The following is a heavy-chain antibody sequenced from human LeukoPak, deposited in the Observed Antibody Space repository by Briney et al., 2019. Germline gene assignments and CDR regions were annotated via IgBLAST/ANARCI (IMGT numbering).Heavy chain of an antibody. V-gene: IGHV3-7*01. CDR2: INQDESEK. J-gene: IGHJ5*02. CDR3: ARGRSTKYYDYVWGSYRSRPNWFDP. Sequence: PGGSLRLSCAASGFTFSNYWMTWVRQAPGKGLEWVANINQDESEKYYVDSVKGRFTISRDNAKNSLYLQMSSLRAEDTAVYYCARGRSTKYYDYVWGSYRSRPNWFDPWGQGTLVTVSS. D-gene: IGHD3-16*02. CDR1: GFTFSNYW.